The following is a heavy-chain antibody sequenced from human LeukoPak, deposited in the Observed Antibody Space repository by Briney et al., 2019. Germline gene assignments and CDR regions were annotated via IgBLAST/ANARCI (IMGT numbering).Heavy chain of an antibody. D-gene: IGHD1-26*01. J-gene: IGHJ5*02. CDR1: GFSVATYD. CDR3: ARVGWEVLNLHFDP. CDR2: IKKDGSQK. Sequence: GGSLRLSCVASGFSVATYDMYWVRQAPGKGLEWVATIKKDGSQKYYVDPVKGRFTISRDNAENSLYLQMNSLRVEDTAMYYCARVGWEVLNLHFDPWGQGTLVTVSS. V-gene: IGHV3-7*03.